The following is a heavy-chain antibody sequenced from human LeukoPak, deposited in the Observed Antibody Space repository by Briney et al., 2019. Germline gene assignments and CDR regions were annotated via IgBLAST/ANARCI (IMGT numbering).Heavy chain of an antibody. Sequence: PSETLSLTCTVSGGSISTSNYYWGWIRQPPGKGLEWIGNIFYSGSTYYSPSLRSRVTISVDTSKNQFSLKLSSVTAADTAVYYCARDSKAAAGNINWFDPWGQGTLVTVSS. D-gene: IGHD6-13*01. J-gene: IGHJ5*02. CDR1: GGSISTSNYY. CDR2: IFYSGST. CDR3: ARDSKAAAGNINWFDP. V-gene: IGHV4-39*07.